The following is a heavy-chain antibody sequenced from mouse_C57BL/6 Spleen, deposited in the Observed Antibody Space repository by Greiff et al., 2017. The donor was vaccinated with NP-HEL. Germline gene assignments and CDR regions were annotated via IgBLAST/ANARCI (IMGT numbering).Heavy chain of an antibody. Sequence: EVQLQQSGPVLVKPGASVKMSCKASGYTFTDYYMNWVKQSHGKSLEWIGVINPYNGGTSYNQKFKGKATLTVDKSSSTAYMELNSLTSEDSAVYYCARQSPHYYGTLMDYWGQGTSVTVSS. CDR2: INPYNGGT. D-gene: IGHD1-1*01. CDR1: GYTFTDYY. CDR3: ARQSPHYYGTLMDY. V-gene: IGHV1-19*01. J-gene: IGHJ4*01.